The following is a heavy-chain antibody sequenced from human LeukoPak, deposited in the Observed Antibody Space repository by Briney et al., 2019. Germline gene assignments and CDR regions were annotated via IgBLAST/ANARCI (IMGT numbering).Heavy chain of an antibody. CDR3: ARDHSGSYTNWFGP. D-gene: IGHD3-10*01. J-gene: IGHJ5*02. CDR1: GGSLSRYY. CDR2: ISYSGST. Sequence: SETLSLTCTVSGGSLSRYYWSLIRQPPGKGLEWIGYISYSGSTNYNPSLKSRVTISVDTSKNQFSLKLSSVTAADTAVYYCARDHSGSYTNWFGPWGQGTLVTVSS. V-gene: IGHV4-59*01.